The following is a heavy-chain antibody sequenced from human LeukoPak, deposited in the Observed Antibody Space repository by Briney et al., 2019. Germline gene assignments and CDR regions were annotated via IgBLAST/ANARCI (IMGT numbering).Heavy chain of an antibody. Sequence: SQTLSLTCTVSGGSISSGSYYWSWIRQPAGKGLEWIGRIYTSGSTNYNPSLKSRVTISVDTSKNQFSLKLSSVTAADTAVYCCARFRLSRSYYFDYWGQGTLVTVSS. D-gene: IGHD1-26*01. CDR1: GGSISSGSYY. V-gene: IGHV4-61*02. J-gene: IGHJ4*02. CDR3: ARFRLSRSYYFDY. CDR2: IYTSGST.